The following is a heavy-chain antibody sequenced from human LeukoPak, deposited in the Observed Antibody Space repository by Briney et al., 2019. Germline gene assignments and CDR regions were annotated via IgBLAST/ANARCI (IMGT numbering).Heavy chain of an antibody. D-gene: IGHD3-10*01. V-gene: IGHV1-2*02. J-gene: IGHJ3*02. CDR2: NNPNSGGT. CDR3: ARSMVRGVITAFDI. Sequence: ASVKVSCKASGYTFTGYYMHWVRQAPGQGLEGRGWNNPNSGGTNYAQKFQGRVTMTRDTSISTAYMELSRLRSDDTAVYYCARSMVRGVITAFDIWGQGTMVTVSS. CDR1: GYTFTGYY.